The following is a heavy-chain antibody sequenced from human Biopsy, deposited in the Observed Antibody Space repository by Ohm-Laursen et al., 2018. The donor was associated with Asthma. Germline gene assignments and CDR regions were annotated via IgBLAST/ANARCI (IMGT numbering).Heavy chain of an antibody. Sequence: SLRLFCSASGFMFRSFGMHWVRQAPGKGLEWVAVISYDGNHKFYEDSVKGRFTISRDNSKNTLYLQMNSLRTEDTAVYYYAKRRGYSGHDNDYWGQGTLVIVSS. CDR1: GFMFRSFG. CDR3: AKRRGYSGHDNDY. D-gene: IGHD5-12*01. V-gene: IGHV3-30*18. CDR2: ISYDGNHK. J-gene: IGHJ4*02.